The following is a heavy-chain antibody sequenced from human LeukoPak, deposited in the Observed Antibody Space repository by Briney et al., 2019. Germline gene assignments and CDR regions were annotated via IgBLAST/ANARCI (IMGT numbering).Heavy chain of an antibody. D-gene: IGHD3-10*01. CDR1: GGSFSGYY. V-gene: IGHV4-34*01. J-gene: IGHJ4*02. CDR3: ARAYYYGSGRYDY. Sequence: PSETLSLTCAVYGGSFSGYYWSWIRQPPGKGLEWIGEINHSGSTNYNPSLKSRVTISVDTSKNQFSLKLSSVTAADTAVYYCARAYYYGSGRYDYWGQGTLVTVSS. CDR2: INHSGST.